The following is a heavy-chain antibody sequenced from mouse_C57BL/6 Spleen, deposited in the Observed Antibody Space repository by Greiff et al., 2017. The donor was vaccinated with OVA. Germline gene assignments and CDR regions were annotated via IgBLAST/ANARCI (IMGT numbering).Heavy chain of an antibody. CDR1: GFTFSDYG. J-gene: IGHJ4*01. V-gene: IGHV5-17*01. Sequence: EVMLVESGGGLVKPGGSLKLSCAASGFTFSDYGMHWVRQAPEKGLEWVAYISSGSSTIYYADTVKGRFTISRDNAKNTLFLQMTSLRSEDTGMYYCAREITTVVGAMDYWGQGTSVTVSS. D-gene: IGHD1-1*01. CDR2: ISSGSSTI. CDR3: AREITTVVGAMDY.